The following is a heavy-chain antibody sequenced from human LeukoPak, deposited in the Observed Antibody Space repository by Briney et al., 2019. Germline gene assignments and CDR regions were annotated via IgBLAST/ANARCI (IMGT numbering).Heavy chain of an antibody. V-gene: IGHV4-4*02. J-gene: IGHJ6*03. Sequence: SGTLSLTCAVSGGSISSSNWWSWVRQPPGKGLEWIGEIYHSGSINYKSSLKSRVTISVDKSKNQFSLKLSSVTAADTAVYYCARTTEGGYTYDYFYYYYMDVWGKGTTVTISS. CDR1: GGSISSSNW. D-gene: IGHD5-18*01. CDR2: IYHSGSI. CDR3: ARTTEGGYTYDYFYYYYMDV.